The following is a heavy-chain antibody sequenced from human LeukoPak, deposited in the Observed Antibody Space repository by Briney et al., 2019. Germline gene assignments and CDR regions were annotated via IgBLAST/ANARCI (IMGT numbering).Heavy chain of an antibody. Sequence: GGSLRLSCAASGFTFSGYWMHWVRQAPGKGLVWVSRINPDGSSTTYADSVKGRFTISRDNAKNTLYLQMNSLRVEDTAVYCCARGRITSSWYYFDYWGQGALVTVSS. J-gene: IGHJ4*02. CDR2: INPDGSST. V-gene: IGHV3-74*01. D-gene: IGHD6-13*01. CDR1: GFTFSGYW. CDR3: ARGRITSSWYYFDY.